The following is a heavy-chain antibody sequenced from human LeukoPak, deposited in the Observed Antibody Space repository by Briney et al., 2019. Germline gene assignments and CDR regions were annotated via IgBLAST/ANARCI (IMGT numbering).Heavy chain of an antibody. CDR3: ARQGSYFDY. D-gene: IGHD3-10*01. J-gene: IGHJ4*02. V-gene: IGHV5-51*01. Sequence: GESLKISFKGSGYSFTSYWIAWVRQMPGKDLEWMGIIYPGDSDIRYSPSFQGQVTISADKSISTAYLQWSSLKATDTAMYYCARQGSYFDYWGQGTLVTVSS. CDR1: GYSFTSYW. CDR2: IYPGDSDI.